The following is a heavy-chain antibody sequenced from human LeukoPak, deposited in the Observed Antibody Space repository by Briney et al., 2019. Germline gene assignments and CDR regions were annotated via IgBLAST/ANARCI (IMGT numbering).Heavy chain of an antibody. Sequence: SVKVSCKASGGTFSSYAISWVRQAPGQGLEWMGGIIPIFGTANYAQKFQGRVTITADKSTSTAYMELSSLRSEDTAVYYCARHTLYGSGSYYVYYFDYWGQGTLVTVSS. D-gene: IGHD3-10*01. V-gene: IGHV1-69*06. CDR3: ARHTLYGSGSYYVYYFDY. CDR2: IIPIFGTA. CDR1: GGTFSSYA. J-gene: IGHJ4*02.